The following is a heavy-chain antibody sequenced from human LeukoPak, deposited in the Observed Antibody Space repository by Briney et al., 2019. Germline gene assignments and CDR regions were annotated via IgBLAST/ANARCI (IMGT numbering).Heavy chain of an antibody. J-gene: IGHJ4*02. CDR2: MYYSGSA. CDR1: GGSITSYY. Sequence: SSETLSLTCIVSGGSITSYYWSWIRQPPGKGLEWIGYMYYSGSANYNPYLKSRVIISVDTSKNQFSLKLRSVTAADTAVYFCAGRPSYHGSHYFDYWGQGTLVTVSS. V-gene: IGHV4-59*01. CDR3: AGRPSYHGSHYFDY. D-gene: IGHD3-10*01.